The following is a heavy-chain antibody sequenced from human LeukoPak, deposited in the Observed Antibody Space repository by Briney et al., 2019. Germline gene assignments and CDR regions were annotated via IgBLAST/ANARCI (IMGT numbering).Heavy chain of an antibody. CDR1: AFIISDNF. Sequence: GGSLRLSCAASAFIISDNFMNWVRQARGKGLAWVSVIYRDGSTYYADSVKGRFTISRDNSKNTLYLQMNSLSAEDTAVYYCARDSSGTQVFDLWGPGTLVTVSS. V-gene: IGHV3-53*01. CDR2: IYRDGST. J-gene: IGHJ4*02. CDR3: ARDSSGTQVFDL. D-gene: IGHD6-19*01.